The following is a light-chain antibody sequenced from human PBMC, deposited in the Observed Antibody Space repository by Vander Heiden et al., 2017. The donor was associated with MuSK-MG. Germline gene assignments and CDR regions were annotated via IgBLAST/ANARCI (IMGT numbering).Light chain of an antibody. CDR3: QQYYSTPNT. CDR2: WAS. CDR1: QSVLYSSNNKNY. V-gene: IGKV4-1*01. Sequence: DIVMTQSPDSLAVSLGERATINCKSSQSVLYSSNNKNYLAWYQQKPGQPPKLLIYWASTRESGVPDRFSGSGSGTDLTLTISSLQAEDVAVYYCQQYYSTPNTFGQGTKLEIK. J-gene: IGKJ2*01.